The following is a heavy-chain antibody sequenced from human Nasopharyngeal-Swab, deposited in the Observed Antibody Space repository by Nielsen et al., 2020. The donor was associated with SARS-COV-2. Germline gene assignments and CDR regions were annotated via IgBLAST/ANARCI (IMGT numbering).Heavy chain of an antibody. J-gene: IGHJ4*02. CDR3: ARFSGYDAY. Sequence: SETLSLTCAVYGGSFSGYYWSWIRQPPGKGLEWIGEINHSVSTNYNPSLKSRFTISVDTSKNQFSLKLPSVTAADSAVYYCARFSGYDAYWGQGTLVTVSS. CDR1: GGSFSGYY. CDR2: INHSVST. D-gene: IGHD5-12*01. V-gene: IGHV4-34*01.